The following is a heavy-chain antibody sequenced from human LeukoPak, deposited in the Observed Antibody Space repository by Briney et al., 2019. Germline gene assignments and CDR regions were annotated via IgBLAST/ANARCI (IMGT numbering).Heavy chain of an antibody. CDR1: GGSISSGGYY. D-gene: IGHD4-23*01. V-gene: IGHV4-31*03. Sequence: SETLSLTCTVSGGSISSGGYYWSWIRQHPGKGLEWIGDIYYSGSTYHNPSLKSRVTISVDTSKNQFSLKLSSVTAADTAVYYCAREVGGDGGKTLDIWGQGTMVTVSS. CDR3: AREVGGDGGKTLDI. CDR2: IYYSGST. J-gene: IGHJ3*02.